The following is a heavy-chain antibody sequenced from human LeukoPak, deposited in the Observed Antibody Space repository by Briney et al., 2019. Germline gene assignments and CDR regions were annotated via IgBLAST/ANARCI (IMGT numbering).Heavy chain of an antibody. D-gene: IGHD2-21*02. CDR3: ARAEYCGGDCYYRGDQTAFDY. CDR1: GFTFSDYY. V-gene: IGHV3-11*01. J-gene: IGHJ4*02. Sequence: GGSLRLSCAASGFTFSDYYMSWIRQAPGKGLEWVSYISSSGSTIYYADSVKGRFTISGDNAKNSLYLQMNSLRAEDTAVYYCARAEYCGGDCYYRGDQTAFDYWGQGTLVTVSS. CDR2: ISSSGSTI.